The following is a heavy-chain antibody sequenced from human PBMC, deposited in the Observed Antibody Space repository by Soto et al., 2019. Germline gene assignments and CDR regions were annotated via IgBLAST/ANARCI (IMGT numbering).Heavy chain of an antibody. D-gene: IGHD3-10*01. V-gene: IGHV4-34*01. J-gene: IGHJ4*02. CDR1: GGSFSGYY. Sequence: QVQLQQWGAGLLKPSETLSLTCAVYGGSFSGYYWSWIRQPPGKGLEWIGEIDHSGSTNYNPSLKSRVTISVDTSKNQFSLKLSSVTAADTAVYYCARGTLTMVRVPFDYWGQGTLVTVSS. CDR3: ARGTLTMVRVPFDY. CDR2: IDHSGST.